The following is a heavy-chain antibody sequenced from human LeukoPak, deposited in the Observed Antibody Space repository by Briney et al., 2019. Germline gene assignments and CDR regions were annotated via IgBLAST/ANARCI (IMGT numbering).Heavy chain of an antibody. CDR3: ATAGGAVAPAGY. J-gene: IGHJ4*02. CDR1: GGTFSSYA. Sequence: ASVKVSCKASGGTFSSYAISWVRQAPGQGLEWMGGIIPIFGTANYAQKFQGRVTITADESTSTAYMELSSLRSEDTAVYYCATAGGAVAPAGYWGQGTLVTVFS. D-gene: IGHD6-19*01. V-gene: IGHV1-69*01. CDR2: IIPIFGTA.